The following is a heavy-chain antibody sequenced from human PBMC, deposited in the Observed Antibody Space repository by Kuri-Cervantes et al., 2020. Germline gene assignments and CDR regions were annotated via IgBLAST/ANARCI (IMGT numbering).Heavy chain of an antibody. Sequence: SETLSLTCTVSGGSISSYYWSWIRQPPGKGLEWIGYIYYSGSTNYNPSLKSRVTISVDTSKNQFSLKLSSVTAADTAVYYCASGPMGQQLVLYYFDYWGQGTLVTVSS. CDR2: IYYSGST. CDR3: ASGPMGQQLVLYYFDY. D-gene: IGHD6-13*01. CDR1: GGSISSYY. J-gene: IGHJ4*02. V-gene: IGHV4-59*12.